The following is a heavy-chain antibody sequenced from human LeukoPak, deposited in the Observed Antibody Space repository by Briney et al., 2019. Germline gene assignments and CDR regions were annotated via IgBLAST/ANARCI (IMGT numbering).Heavy chain of an antibody. V-gene: IGHV4-34*01. D-gene: IGHD4-17*01. CDR1: GGSFSGYY. CDR3: ARGHSPVTTKVSYFQH. J-gene: IGHJ1*01. Sequence: RSETLSLTCAVYGGSFSGYYWSWIRQPPGKGLEWIGEINHSGSTNYNPSPKSRVTILVDTSKNQFSLKLSSVTAADTAVYYCARGHSPVTTKVSYFQHWGQGTLVTVSS. CDR2: INHSGST.